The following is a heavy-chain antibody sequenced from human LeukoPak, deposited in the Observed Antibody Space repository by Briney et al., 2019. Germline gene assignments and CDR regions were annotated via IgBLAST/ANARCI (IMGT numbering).Heavy chain of an antibody. D-gene: IGHD6-13*01. CDR2: INHSGST. J-gene: IGHJ4*02. Sequence: PSETLSLTCAVYGGSFSGYYWSWIRQPPGKGLEWIGEINHSGSTNYNPSLKSRVTISVDTSKNQFSLKLSSVTAADTAVYYCARDSRQQLGDYWGQGTLVTVSS. CDR3: ARDSRQQLGDY. CDR1: GGSFSGYY. V-gene: IGHV4-34*01.